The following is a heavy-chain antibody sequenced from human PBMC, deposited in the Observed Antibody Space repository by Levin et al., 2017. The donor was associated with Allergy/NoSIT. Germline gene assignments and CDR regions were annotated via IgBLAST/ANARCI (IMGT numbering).Heavy chain of an antibody. CDR2: IYYSGST. Sequence: SETLSLTCTVSGGSISSSSYYWGWIRQPPGKGLEWIGSIYYSGSTYYNPSLKSRVTISVDTSKNQFSLKLSSVTAADTAVYYCARHPGTYGDYLIWGQGTLVTVSS. CDR3: ARHPGTYGDYLI. D-gene: IGHD4-17*01. J-gene: IGHJ4*02. CDR1: GGSISSSSYY. V-gene: IGHV4-39*01.